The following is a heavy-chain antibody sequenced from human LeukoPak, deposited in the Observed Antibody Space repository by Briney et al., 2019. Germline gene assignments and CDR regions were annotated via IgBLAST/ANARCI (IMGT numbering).Heavy chain of an antibody. D-gene: IGHD6-13*01. V-gene: IGHV3-64*04. CDR1: GFTFSGYA. CDR2: VSNNGGRT. J-gene: IGHJ4*02. Sequence: GGSLRLSCSASGFTFSGYAMPWVRQAPGKGLECVSVVSNNGGRTNYADSLKGRFTISRDNAKNTLYLHMNSLRAEDTAVYYCARGQTGYSSSWSDYWGQGTLVTVSS. CDR3: ARGQTGYSSSWSDY.